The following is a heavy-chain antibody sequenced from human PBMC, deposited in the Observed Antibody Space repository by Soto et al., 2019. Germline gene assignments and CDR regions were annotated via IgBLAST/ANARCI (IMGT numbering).Heavy chain of an antibody. CDR1: GYTFTDYG. Sequence: QVQLVQSGAEVKMPGASVKVSCKASGYTFTDYGINWVRQATGQGLEWMGWMNPKSGDTVYAQKFQGRVSMTRATSISTAYMELNSLKSEDTAVYYCARGSYSVVGATVYWGQGPLVTVSS. CDR2: MNPKSGDT. V-gene: IGHV1-8*01. D-gene: IGHD1-26*01. CDR3: ARGSYSVVGATVY. J-gene: IGHJ4*02.